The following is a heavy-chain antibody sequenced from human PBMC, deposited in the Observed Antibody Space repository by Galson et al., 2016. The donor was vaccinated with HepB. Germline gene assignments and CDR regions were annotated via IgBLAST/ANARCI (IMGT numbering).Heavy chain of an antibody. V-gene: IGHV4-59*01. D-gene: IGHD1-26*01. Sequence: SETLSLTCTVSGDPITSYRWSWIRQPPGRGLEWIGYIYGSGNTNYNPSLKSRITLSLDTSKNQISLKLTSVTAADTAVYYCARSGSYYIFDYWGQGTLVTVSS. CDR3: ARSGSYYIFDY. CDR2: IYGSGNT. J-gene: IGHJ4*02. CDR1: GDPITSYR.